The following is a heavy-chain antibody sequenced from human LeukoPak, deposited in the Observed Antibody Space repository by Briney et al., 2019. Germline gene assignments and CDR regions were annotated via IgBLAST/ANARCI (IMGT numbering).Heavy chain of an antibody. D-gene: IGHD6-13*01. CDR1: GGSISSGGYS. J-gene: IGHJ3*02. V-gene: IGHV4-30-2*01. Sequence: PSETLSLTCAVSGGSISSGGYSWSWIRQPPGKGLEWIGYIYHSGSTYYNPSLKSRVTISVDRSKNQFSLKLSSVTAADTAVYYCARDSYSSYWYGAFDIWGQGTMVTVSS. CDR2: IYHSGST. CDR3: ARDSYSSYWYGAFDI.